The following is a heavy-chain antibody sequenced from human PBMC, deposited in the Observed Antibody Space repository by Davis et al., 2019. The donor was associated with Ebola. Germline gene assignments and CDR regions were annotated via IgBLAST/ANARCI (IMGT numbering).Heavy chain of an antibody. CDR3: AREFNGSDAFGI. V-gene: IGHV4-30-2*01. D-gene: IGHD3-10*01. CDR2: IYHSGST. Sequence: SCAVSGGSISSGGYSWSWIRQPPGKGLEWIGYIYHSGSTYYNPSLKSRVTISVDRSKNQFSLKLSSVTAADTAVYYCAREFNGSDAFGIWGQGTMVTVSS. J-gene: IGHJ3*02. CDR1: GGSISSGGYS.